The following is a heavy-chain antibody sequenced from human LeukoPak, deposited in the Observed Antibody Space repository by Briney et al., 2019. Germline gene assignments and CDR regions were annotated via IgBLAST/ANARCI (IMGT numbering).Heavy chain of an antibody. CDR2: IKQDGSEK. CDR3: ARDKIVGATNFDY. V-gene: IGHV3-7*03. Sequence: GGSLRLSCAVSGFIFSSFAMSWVRQAPGKGLEWVANIKQDGSEKYYVDSVKGRFTISRDNAKNSLYLQMNSLRAEDTAVYYCARDKIVGATNFDYWGQGTLVTVSS. D-gene: IGHD1-26*01. CDR1: GFIFSSFA. J-gene: IGHJ4*02.